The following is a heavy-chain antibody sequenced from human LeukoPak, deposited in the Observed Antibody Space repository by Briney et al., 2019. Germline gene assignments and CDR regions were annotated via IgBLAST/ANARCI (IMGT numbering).Heavy chain of an antibody. D-gene: IGHD4-17*01. V-gene: IGHV4-30-4*01. CDR3: ARDYGDYTYSFDY. CDR2: IYYSGST. CDR1: GGSISSGDYY. J-gene: IGHJ4*02. Sequence: SETLSLTCTVSGGSISSGDYYWSWIRQPPGKGLEWIGYIYYSGSTYYNPSLKSRVTISVDTSKNQFPLKLSSVTAADTAVYYCARDYGDYTYSFDYWGQGTLVTVSS.